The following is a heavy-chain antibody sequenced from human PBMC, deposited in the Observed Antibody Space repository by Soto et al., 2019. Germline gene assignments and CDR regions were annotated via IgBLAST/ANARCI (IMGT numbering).Heavy chain of an antibody. D-gene: IGHD6-13*01. J-gene: IGHJ5*02. CDR2: MNPNSGNT. CDR1: GYTYTSYD. V-gene: IGHV1-8*01. CDR3: ARDLAAAGRDWFDP. Sequence: ASVKVSCKASGYTYTSYDINWVRQATGQGLVWMGWMNPNSGNTGDAQKFQGRVTMTRNTSISTAYMELSSLRSEDTAVYYCARDLAAAGRDWFDPWGQGTLVTVSS.